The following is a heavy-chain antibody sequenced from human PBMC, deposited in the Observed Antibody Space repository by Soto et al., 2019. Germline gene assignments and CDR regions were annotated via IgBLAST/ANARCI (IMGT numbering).Heavy chain of an antibody. CDR2: IYSGGST. J-gene: IGHJ6*02. D-gene: IGHD2-15*01. CDR1: GFTVSSNY. Sequence: EVQLVESGGGLIQPGGSLRLSCAASGFTVSSNYMSWVRQAPGKGLEWVSVIYSGGSTYYADSVKGRFTISRDNYKNTLYLQMNSLRAEDTAVYYCARVGGLGYYGMDVWGQGTTVTVSS. V-gene: IGHV3-53*01. CDR3: ARVGGLGYYGMDV.